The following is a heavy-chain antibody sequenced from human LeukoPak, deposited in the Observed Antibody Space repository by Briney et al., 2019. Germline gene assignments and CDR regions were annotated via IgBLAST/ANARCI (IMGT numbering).Heavy chain of an antibody. V-gene: IGHV3-21*01. J-gene: IGHJ4*02. CDR3: ARVGSRKPDY. CDR1: GFTFSSYS. D-gene: IGHD2-15*01. Sequence: RSGGSQRLSCAASGFTFSSYSMNWVRQAPGKGLEWVSSISSSSSYIYYADSVKGRFTISRDNAKNSLYLQMNSLRAEDTAVYYCARVGSRKPDYWGQGTLVTVSS. CDR2: ISSSSSYI.